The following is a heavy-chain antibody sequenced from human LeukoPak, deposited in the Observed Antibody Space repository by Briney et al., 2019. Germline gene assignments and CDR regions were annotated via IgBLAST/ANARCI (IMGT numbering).Heavy chain of an antibody. J-gene: IGHJ4*02. CDR1: GFTFNIYG. Sequence: GGSLGLSCAASGFTFNIYGMSWVRQAPGKGLEWVSTISGSGGSTYYADSVKGRFTISRDNSKKTLYLQMNSLRAEDTAVYYCAKDRYRDGYNTPFDYWGQGTLVTVSS. CDR3: AKDRYRDGYNTPFDY. V-gene: IGHV3-23*01. CDR2: ISGSGGST. D-gene: IGHD5-24*01.